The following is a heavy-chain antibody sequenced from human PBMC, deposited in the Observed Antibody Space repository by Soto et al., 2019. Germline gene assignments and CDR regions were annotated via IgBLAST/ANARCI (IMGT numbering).Heavy chain of an antibody. Sequence: QVQLVQSGAEVKKPGASVKISCKASGYTFINYAMHWVRQAPGQRLEWMGWINVGNGNTKYSQKFQGRVTITRDTSASTAYIELSSLRSEDQAVYYSARGGQWDPPDLDAFDSWGQGTMVTVSS. CDR3: ARGGQWDPPDLDAFDS. CDR1: GYTFINYA. D-gene: IGHD1-26*01. CDR2: INVGNGNT. V-gene: IGHV1-3*01. J-gene: IGHJ3*02.